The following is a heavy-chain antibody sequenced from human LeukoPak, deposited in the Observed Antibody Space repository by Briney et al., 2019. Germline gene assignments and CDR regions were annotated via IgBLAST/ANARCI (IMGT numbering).Heavy chain of an antibody. D-gene: IGHD1-26*01. CDR3: ARDQYSGSSPFDY. V-gene: IGHV1-2*02. J-gene: IGHJ4*02. CDR2: INPNSGGT. CDR1: GYTFTGYY. Sequence: GASVKVSCKASGYTFTGYYMHWVRQAPGQGLEWMGWINPNSGGTNYAQKFQGRVTMTRDTSISTAYMELSRPRSDDTAVYYCARDQYSGSSPFDYWGQGTLVTVSS.